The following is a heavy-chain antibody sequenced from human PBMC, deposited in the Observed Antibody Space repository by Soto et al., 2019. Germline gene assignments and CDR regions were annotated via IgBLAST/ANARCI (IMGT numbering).Heavy chain of an antibody. CDR1: GGSFSGYY. J-gene: IGHJ4*02. CDR2: INHSGST. D-gene: IGHD3-3*01. CDR3: ARGIKRSYYDFWSGYYFHFDY. V-gene: IGHV4-34*01. Sequence: PSETLSLTCAVYGGSFSGYYWSWIRQPPGKGLEWIGEINHSGSTNYNPSLKSRVTISVDTSKNQFSLKLSSVTAADTAVYYCARGIKRSYYDFWSGYYFHFDYWGQGTLVTVSS.